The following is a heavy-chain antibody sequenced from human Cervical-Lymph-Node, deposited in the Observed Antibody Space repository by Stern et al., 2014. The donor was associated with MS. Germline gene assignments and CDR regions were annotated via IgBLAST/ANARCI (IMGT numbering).Heavy chain of an antibody. D-gene: IGHD4-17*01. J-gene: IGHJ4*02. CDR2: ITPNNADT. CDR1: GYTFTAYY. CDR3: ARDLGTVTTPGDY. V-gene: IGHV1-2*04. Sequence: VQLVESGAEVKKPGASVSVSCKASGYTFTAYYLHWVRQAPGHGLEWMGWITPNNADTKYAQNFQGWVTMTRDTSISTAYMDLSSLTSDDTAIYYCARDLGTVTTPGDYWGQGTLVTVSS.